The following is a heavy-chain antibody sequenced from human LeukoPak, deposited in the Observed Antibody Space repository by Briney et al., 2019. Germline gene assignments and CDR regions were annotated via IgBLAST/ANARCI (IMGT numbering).Heavy chain of an antibody. V-gene: IGHV4-59*01. D-gene: IGHD3-16*01. CDR3: ARDPEYRGLGWFDP. CDR2: IYYSGST. CDR1: GGSISSYY. J-gene: IGHJ5*02. Sequence: SETLSLTCTVSGGSISSYYWSWIRQPPGKGLEWIGYIYYSGSTNYNPSLKSRVTISVDTSKNQFSLKVSSVTAADTAVYYCARDPEYRGLGWFDPWGQGTLVTVSS.